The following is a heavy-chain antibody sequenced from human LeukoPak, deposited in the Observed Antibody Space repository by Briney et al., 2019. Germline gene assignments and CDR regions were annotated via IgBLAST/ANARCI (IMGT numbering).Heavy chain of an antibody. CDR1: GYTFTSYG. J-gene: IGHJ4*02. CDR3: AKENGNWGTFDY. CDR2: ISAYNGNT. D-gene: IGHD7-27*01. Sequence: ASVKVSCKASGYTFTSYGISWVRQAPGQGLEWMGWISAYNGNTNYAQKLQGRVTMTTDTTTNTAFLELTSLRSDDTAVYYCAKENGNWGTFDYWGQGTLVTVSS. V-gene: IGHV1-18*01.